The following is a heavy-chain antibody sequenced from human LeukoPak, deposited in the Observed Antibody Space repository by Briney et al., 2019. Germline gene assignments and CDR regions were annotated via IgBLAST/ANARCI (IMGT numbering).Heavy chain of an antibody. J-gene: IGHJ4*02. CDR3: AKAATAPGFDF. Sequence: GGSLRLSCAASGFTSSSYALNWVRQAPGKGLEWVATVSGSGDRMYHADSVKGRFTISRDNSKNTIYLQMNSLRAEDTALYYCAKAATAPGFDFWGQGTLVTVSS. CDR2: VSGSGDRM. V-gene: IGHV3-23*01. D-gene: IGHD6-13*01. CDR1: GFTSSSYA.